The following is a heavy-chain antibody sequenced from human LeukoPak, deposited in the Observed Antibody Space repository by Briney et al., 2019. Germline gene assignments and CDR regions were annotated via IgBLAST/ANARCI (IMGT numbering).Heavy chain of an antibody. CDR1: VFTFGDYA. J-gene: IGHJ6*02. CDR3: ASSYGSGNYYYYGIDV. Sequence: GGSLSLSCTASVFTFGDYARSWVRQAPGKGLEGVGFISSKAYGWTTEYAASVKGRFHISREDSKNTAYLQMHTLKTEDTAVYYCASSYGSGNYYYYGIDVWGQGTTVTVSS. D-gene: IGHD3-10*01. CDR2: ISSKAYGWTT. V-gene: IGHV3-49*04.